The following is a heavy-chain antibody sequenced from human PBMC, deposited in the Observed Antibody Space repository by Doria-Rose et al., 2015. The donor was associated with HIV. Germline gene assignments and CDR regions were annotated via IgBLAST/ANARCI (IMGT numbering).Heavy chain of an antibody. D-gene: IGHD3-10*01. Sequence: PSLTCTVSGGSISSYYWNWIRQPPGKGLEWIGYIYSSGSTHYNSSLKSRVTISIDTSKNQFSLKLSSVTAADTAVYYCARFRPSRGIYYSLDVWGKGATVTVSS. V-gene: IGHV4-4*09. CDR2: IYSSGST. J-gene: IGHJ6*03. CDR1: GGSISSYY. CDR3: ARFRPSRGIYYSLDV.